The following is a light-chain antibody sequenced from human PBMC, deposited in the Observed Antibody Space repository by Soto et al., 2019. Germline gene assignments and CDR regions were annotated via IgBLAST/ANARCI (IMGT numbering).Light chain of an antibody. CDR2: KVS. J-gene: IGKJ1*01. Sequence: DVVMTPSPLSLPVTLGQPASISCRSSRSLLYSDGNTYLNWFQQRPGQPPRRLIYKVSNRDSGVPYRFSGRGSGPDFALKISRVKAEDVGVCYCMQGVYWPRGRAFGPGTKVEIK. V-gene: IGKV2-30*01. CDR1: RSLLYSDGNTY. CDR3: MQGVYWPRGRA.